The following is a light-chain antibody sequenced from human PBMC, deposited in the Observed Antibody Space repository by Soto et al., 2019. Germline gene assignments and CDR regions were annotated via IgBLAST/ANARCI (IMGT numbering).Light chain of an antibody. CDR3: QQSYIRPPK. Sequence: DIQMTQSPSSLSASVEDRVIITCRASQSISNHLNWYQQKPGKAPKLLIFAASSLQSGVPSRFSGSRSGPDLTLTISSLQPEDFATYYCQQSYIRPPKFGKGTKVDI. J-gene: IGKJ1*01. CDR1: QSISNH. V-gene: IGKV1-39*01. CDR2: AAS.